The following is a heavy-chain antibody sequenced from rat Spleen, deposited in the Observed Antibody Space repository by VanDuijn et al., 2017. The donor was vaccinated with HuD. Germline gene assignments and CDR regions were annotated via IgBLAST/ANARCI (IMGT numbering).Heavy chain of an antibody. D-gene: IGHD1-2*01. J-gene: IGHJ4*01. CDR3: TTSPYDYSSYIPFMDA. CDR1: GFTFSDYY. Sequence: EVQLVESDGGLVQPGRSLKLSCAASGFTFSDYYMAWVRQAPTKGLEWVATFSFDGRTTYYRDSVKGRFIISRDNAKNTLYLQMDSLRSEDTATYYCTTSPYDYSSYIPFMDAWGQGASVTVSS. CDR2: FSFDGRTT. V-gene: IGHV5-20*01.